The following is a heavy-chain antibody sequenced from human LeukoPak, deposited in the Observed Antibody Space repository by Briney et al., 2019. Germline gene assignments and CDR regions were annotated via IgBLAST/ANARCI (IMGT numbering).Heavy chain of an antibody. CDR3: AKQSYSNSWNNFDY. Sequence: GASVKVSCKASGGTFSSYAISWVRQAPGQGLEWMGGIIPIFGTANYAQKFQGRVTITADKSTSTAYMELSSLRAEDTAVYYCAKQSYSNSWNNFDYWGQGTLVTVSS. D-gene: IGHD6-13*01. CDR2: IIPIFGTA. V-gene: IGHV1-69*06. CDR1: GGTFSSYA. J-gene: IGHJ4*02.